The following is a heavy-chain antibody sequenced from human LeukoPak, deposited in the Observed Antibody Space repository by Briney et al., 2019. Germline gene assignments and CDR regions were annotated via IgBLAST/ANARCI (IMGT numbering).Heavy chain of an antibody. CDR1: GGTFSSYA. D-gene: IGHD5-18*01. Sequence: SVKVSCKASGGTFSSYAISWVRQAPGQGLEWMGRIIPILGIANYAQKFQGRVTITADKSTSTAYMELSSLRSEDTAVYYCARTSFHYSYGYGGGLYFDYRGQGTLVTVSS. CDR3: ARTSFHYSYGYGGGLYFDY. V-gene: IGHV1-69*04. CDR2: IIPILGIA. J-gene: IGHJ4*02.